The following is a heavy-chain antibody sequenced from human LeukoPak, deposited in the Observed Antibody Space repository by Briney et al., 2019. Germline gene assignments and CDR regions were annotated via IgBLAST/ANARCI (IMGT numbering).Heavy chain of an antibody. D-gene: IGHD1-26*01. CDR3: ASHTSGSYYVY. CDR2: IIPIFGTA. Sequence: SVKVSCKASGGTFSSYAISWVRQAPGQGLEGMGGIIPIFGTANYAQKLQGRVTINAEGYRSTAYMERRSLRSEDTAVYYCASHTSGSYYVYWGQGTLVTVSS. J-gene: IGHJ4*02. V-gene: IGHV1-69*01. CDR1: GGTFSSYA.